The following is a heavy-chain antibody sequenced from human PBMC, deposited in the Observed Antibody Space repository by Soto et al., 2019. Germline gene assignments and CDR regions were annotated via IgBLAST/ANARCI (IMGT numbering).Heavy chain of an antibody. CDR3: VKGSEVARQELDH. CDR2: ISSDGGDK. D-gene: IGHD2-15*01. CDR1: GFTFSNFG. V-gene: IGHV3-30*18. Sequence: QVQLVESGGGVVQPGRSPRLSCAASGFTFSNFGMHWVRQAPSKGLEWVAAISSDGGDKYYSHSVKDRFTISRDNSKNTLFLQMNSLRVEDTAVYYCVKGSEVARQELDHWGQGILVTVSS. J-gene: IGHJ4*02.